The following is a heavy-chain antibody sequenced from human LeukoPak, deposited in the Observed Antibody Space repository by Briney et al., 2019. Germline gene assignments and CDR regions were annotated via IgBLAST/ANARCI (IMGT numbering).Heavy chain of an antibody. CDR1: GFTFSTYD. J-gene: IGHJ3*02. Sequence: GGSLRLSCAASGFTFSTYDMHWLRQSTGKGLEWVSAIGSAGDTYYPGSVKGRFTISRENAKNSLYLQMNSLRAGDTAVYYCARGVERASDIWGQGTMVTVSS. V-gene: IGHV3-13*01. CDR2: IGSAGDT. CDR3: ARGVERASDI. D-gene: IGHD5-24*01.